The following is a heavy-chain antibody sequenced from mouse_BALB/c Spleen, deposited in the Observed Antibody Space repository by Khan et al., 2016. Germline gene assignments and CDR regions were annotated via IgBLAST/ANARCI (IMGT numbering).Heavy chain of an antibody. Sequence: QVQLQQSGAELVKAGASVKMSCKASGYTFTSYWMHWVKQRLGQGLEWFAETNPTNGRTYYNEKFKSKATLTVDKSSSTAYMLLSGPTFEDSAVYSCARIRQIVATYFDYWGQGTTLTVSS. CDR3: ARIRQIVATYFDY. D-gene: IGHD1-1*01. CDR1: GYTFTSYW. V-gene: IGHV1S81*02. CDR2: TNPTNGRT. J-gene: IGHJ2*01.